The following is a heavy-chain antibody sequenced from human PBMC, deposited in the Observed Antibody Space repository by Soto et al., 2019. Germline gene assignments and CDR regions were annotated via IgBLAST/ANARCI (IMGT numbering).Heavy chain of an antibody. CDR3: ASTRLGYCISTSCPKYYYYGMDV. D-gene: IGHD2-2*01. Sequence: PGGSLRLSCAASGLTFSSYGMHWVRQAPGKGLEWVAVIWYDGSNKYYADSVKGRFTISRDNSKNTLNLQMNSLRAEDTAVYYCASTRLGYCISTSCPKYYYYGMDVWGQGTTVTVSS. V-gene: IGHV3-33*08. CDR1: GLTFSSYG. J-gene: IGHJ6*02. CDR2: IWYDGSNK.